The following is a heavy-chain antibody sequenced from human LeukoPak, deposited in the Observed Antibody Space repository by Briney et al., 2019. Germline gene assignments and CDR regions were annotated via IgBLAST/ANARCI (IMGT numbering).Heavy chain of an antibody. D-gene: IGHD6-19*01. V-gene: IGHV3-66*01. CDR2: IYGGGST. CDR1: GFTVSSNY. CDR3: ARAASVAGTYALNH. Sequence: PGGSLRLSCAVSGFTVSSNYMSWVRQAPGKGLEWVSVIYGGGSTYYAGSVKGRFTISRDNSKNTLYLQMNSLRAEDTAVYYCARAASVAGTYALNHWGQGTLVTVSS. J-gene: IGHJ4*02.